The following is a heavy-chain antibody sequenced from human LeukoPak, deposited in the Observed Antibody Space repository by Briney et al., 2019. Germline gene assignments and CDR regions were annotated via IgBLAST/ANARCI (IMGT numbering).Heavy chain of an antibody. CDR1: GFTFDDYA. V-gene: IGHV3-43*02. D-gene: IGHD3-9*01. J-gene: IGHJ3*02. CDR3: AKPYLRYFAWSLGAFDI. Sequence: GGSLRLSCAASGFTFDDYAMHWVRQAPGKGLEWVSLISGDGGSTYYAGSVKGRFTISRDNSKNSLYLQMNSLRTEDTALYYCAKPYLRYFAWSLGAFDIWGQGTMVTVSS. CDR2: ISGDGGST.